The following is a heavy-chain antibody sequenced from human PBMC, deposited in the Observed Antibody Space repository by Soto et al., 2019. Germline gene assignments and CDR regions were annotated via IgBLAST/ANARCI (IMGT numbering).Heavy chain of an antibody. CDR2: IYSGGST. CDR1: GFTVSSNY. D-gene: IGHD6-6*01. CDR3: ARDHSSSCWFDP. Sequence: GGSLRLSCAASGFTVSSNYMSWVRQAPGKGLEWVSVIYSGGSTYYADSVKGRFTISRDNSKNTLYLQMNSLRAEDTAVYYCARDHSSSCWFDPWGQGTLVTVSS. V-gene: IGHV3-66*01. J-gene: IGHJ5*02.